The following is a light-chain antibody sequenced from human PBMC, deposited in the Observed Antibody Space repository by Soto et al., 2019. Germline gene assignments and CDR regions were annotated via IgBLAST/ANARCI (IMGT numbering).Light chain of an antibody. CDR1: SGDIGGYNF. CDR2: EVR. V-gene: IGLV2-14*01. J-gene: IGLJ2*01. Sequence: QSVLTQPASVSGSPGQSITISCPGSSGDIGGYNFVSRYQHLPGKAPKLIIFEVRFRPSGVSNRFSGSKSGDTASLTISKILPEEEADYYCSSYTRTGTLIVFGGGTKVTV. CDR3: SSYTRTGTLIV.